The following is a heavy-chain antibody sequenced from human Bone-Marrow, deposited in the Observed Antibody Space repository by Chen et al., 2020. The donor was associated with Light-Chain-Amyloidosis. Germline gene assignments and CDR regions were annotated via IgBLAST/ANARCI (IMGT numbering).Heavy chain of an antibody. CDR2: IYPDDSDA. J-gene: IGHJ4*02. D-gene: IGHD5-12*01. CDR3: VRRRDGYNFDY. CDR1: GYTFPNYW. Sequence: EVQLEQSGPEVKKPGESLKISCKGSGYTFPNYWIGWVRQRPGKGLEWMGVIYPDDSDARYSPSVEGQVTISADKSITTAYLQWRSLKASDTAMYYGVRRRDGYNFDYWGQGTLVTVSS. V-gene: IGHV5-51*01.